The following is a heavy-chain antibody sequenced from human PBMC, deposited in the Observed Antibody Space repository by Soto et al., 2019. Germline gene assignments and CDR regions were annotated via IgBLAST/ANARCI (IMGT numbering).Heavy chain of an antibody. J-gene: IGHJ6*02. CDR1: GDSVSSNSAA. CDR3: ARGVVVAATGYYYYGMDV. CDR2: TYYRSKWYN. D-gene: IGHD2-15*01. Sequence: SQTLSLTCAISGDSVSSNSAALNLIRQSPSRGLEWLGRTYYRSKWYNDYAVSVKSRITINPDTSKNQFSLQLNSVTPEDTAVYYCARGVVVAATGYYYYGMDVWGQGTTVTVSS. V-gene: IGHV6-1*01.